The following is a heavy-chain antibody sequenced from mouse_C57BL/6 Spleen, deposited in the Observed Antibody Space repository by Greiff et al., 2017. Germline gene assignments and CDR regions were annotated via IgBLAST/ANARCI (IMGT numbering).Heavy chain of an antibody. V-gene: IGHV5-6*01. CDR2: ISSGGSYT. CDR3: ARQRDYYGSSYWYFDV. Sequence: EVQVVESGGDLVKPGGSPKLSCAASGFTFSSYGMSWVRQTPDKRLEWVATISSGGSYTYYPDSVKGRFTISRDNAKNTLYLQMSSLKSEDTAMYYCARQRDYYGSSYWYFDVWGTGTTVTVSS. D-gene: IGHD1-1*01. J-gene: IGHJ1*03. CDR1: GFTFSSYG.